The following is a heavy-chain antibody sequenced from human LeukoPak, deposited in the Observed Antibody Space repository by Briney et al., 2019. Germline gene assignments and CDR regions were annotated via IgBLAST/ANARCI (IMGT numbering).Heavy chain of an antibody. J-gene: IGHJ4*02. CDR2: IYNSGNT. V-gene: IGHV4-4*07. Sequence: QVQLQESGPGLVKPSETLSLTCSVSGGSISNYFWSWIRQSAGKRLEWIGRIYNSGNTNYNPSLKSRVTMSVDTSKNQFSLKLSSVTAADTAVYYCARDAEFTRSYGPFDYWGQGTLVTVSS. D-gene: IGHD2-2*01. CDR3: ARDAEFTRSYGPFDY. CDR1: GGSISNYF.